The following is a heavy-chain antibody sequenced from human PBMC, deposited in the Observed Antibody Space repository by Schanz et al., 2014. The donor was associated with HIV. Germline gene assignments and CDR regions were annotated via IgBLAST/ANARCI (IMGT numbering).Heavy chain of an antibody. CDR3: ARENPLYYYLHGGPFDI. CDR2: IWYDGTDK. Sequence: QVQLVESGGGVVQPGRSLRLSCAASGFTFSSHGMHWVRQAPGKGLEWVAVIWYDGTDKYYAGSVKGRFTISRDNSQNTMYLQMNRLRAEDTDVYYCARENPLYYYLHGGPFDIWGQGTMVTVSS. J-gene: IGHJ3*02. D-gene: IGHD3-10*01. CDR1: GFTFSSHG. V-gene: IGHV3-33*01.